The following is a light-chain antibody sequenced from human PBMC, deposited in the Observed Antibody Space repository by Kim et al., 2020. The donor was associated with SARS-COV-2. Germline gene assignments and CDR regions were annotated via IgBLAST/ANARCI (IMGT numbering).Light chain of an antibody. CDR1: QSVSSSY. CDR2: GAY. Sequence: PGERATLSCRARQSVSSSYLAWYQQKPGQAPRLLIYGAYSRATGIPDRFSGSGSGTDFTLTISRLEPEDFAVYYCQQYGSSLTWTFGQGTKVDIK. CDR3: QQYGSSLTWT. J-gene: IGKJ1*01. V-gene: IGKV3-20*01.